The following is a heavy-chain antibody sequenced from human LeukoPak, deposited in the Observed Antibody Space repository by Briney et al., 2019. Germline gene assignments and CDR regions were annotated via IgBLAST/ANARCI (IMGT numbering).Heavy chain of an antibody. V-gene: IGHV4-34*01. CDR2: INHSGSS. Sequence: SETLSLTCAVYGGSFSGYYWSWIRQPPGKGLEWIGEINHSGSSNYNPSLKSRVTTSVDTSKNQFSLKLSSVTAADTAVYYCARSIDYYFDYWGQGTLVTVSS. D-gene: IGHD3-16*02. CDR1: GGSFSGYY. J-gene: IGHJ4*02. CDR3: ARSIDYYFDY.